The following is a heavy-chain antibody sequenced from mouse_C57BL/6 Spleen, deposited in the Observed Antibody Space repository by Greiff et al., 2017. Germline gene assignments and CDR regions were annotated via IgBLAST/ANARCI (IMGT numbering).Heavy chain of an antibody. V-gene: IGHV1-53*01. CDR1: GYTFTSYW. CDR2: INTSNGGT. D-gene: IGHD1-1*01. J-gene: IGHJ4*01. CDR3: ASPITTVVATDYAMDY. Sequence: VQLQQPGTELVKPGASVKLSCKASGYTFTSYWMHWVKQRPGQGLEWIGNINTSNGGTNYNEKFKSKATLTVDKSSSTAYIQLSSLTSEDSAVYYCASPITTVVATDYAMDYWGQGTSVTVSS.